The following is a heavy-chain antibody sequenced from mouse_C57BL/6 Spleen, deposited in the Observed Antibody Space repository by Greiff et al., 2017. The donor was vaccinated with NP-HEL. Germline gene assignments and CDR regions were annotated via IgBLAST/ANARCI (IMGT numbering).Heavy chain of an antibody. V-gene: IGHV5-4*01. Sequence: EVKLMESGGGLVKPGGSLKLSCAASGFTFSSYAMSWVRQTPEKRLEWVATISDGGSYTYYPDNVKGRFTISRDNAKNNLYLQMSHLKSEDTAMYYCARDSYYSNTFAYWGQGTLVTVSA. CDR1: GFTFSSYA. CDR2: ISDGGSYT. J-gene: IGHJ3*01. D-gene: IGHD2-5*01. CDR3: ARDSYYSNTFAY.